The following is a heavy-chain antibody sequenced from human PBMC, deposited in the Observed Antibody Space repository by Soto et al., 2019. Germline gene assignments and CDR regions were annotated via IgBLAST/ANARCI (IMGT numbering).Heavy chain of an antibody. CDR2: ISYDGSNK. Sequence: QVQLEESGGGVVQPGRSLRLSCAAPGFTFSSYGMHWVRQAPGKGLEWVAVISYDGSNKYYADSVKGRFTISRDNSMNSLYLQMNGLRAEDTAVYYCAKDPNSSGWYGYYYYYYMDVWGKGTTVTVSS. CDR3: AKDPNSSGWYGYYYYYYMDV. J-gene: IGHJ6*03. V-gene: IGHV3-30*18. CDR1: GFTFSSYG. D-gene: IGHD6-19*01.